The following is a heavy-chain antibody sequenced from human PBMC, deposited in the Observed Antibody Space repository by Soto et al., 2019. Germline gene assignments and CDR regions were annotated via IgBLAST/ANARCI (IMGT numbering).Heavy chain of an antibody. CDR2: INHSGST. CDR3: ARGGGQLVPNWFDP. V-gene: IGHV4-34*01. J-gene: IGHJ5*02. Sequence: LSVTCAVYGGSFRGYYWSWIRQPPGKGLEWIGEINHSGSTNYNPSLKSRVTISVDTSKNQLFLKLSSVTAADTAVYYCARGGGQLVPNWFDPWGQGTLVTVSS. D-gene: IGHD6-6*01. CDR1: GGSFRGYY.